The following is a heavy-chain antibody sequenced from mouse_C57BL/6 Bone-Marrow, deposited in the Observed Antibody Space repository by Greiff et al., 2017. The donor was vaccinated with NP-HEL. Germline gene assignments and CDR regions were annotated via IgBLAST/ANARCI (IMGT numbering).Heavy chain of an antibody. Sequence: QVQLQQPGAELVMPGASVKLSCKASGYTFTSYWMHWVKQRPGQGLEWIGEIDPSDSYTNYNQKFKGKSTLTVDKSSSTAYMQLSSLTSEDSAVYYCARALITTVVAPMDYWGQGTSVTVSS. CDR3: ARALITTVVAPMDY. CDR1: GYTFTSYW. V-gene: IGHV1-69*01. D-gene: IGHD1-1*01. CDR2: IDPSDSYT. J-gene: IGHJ4*01.